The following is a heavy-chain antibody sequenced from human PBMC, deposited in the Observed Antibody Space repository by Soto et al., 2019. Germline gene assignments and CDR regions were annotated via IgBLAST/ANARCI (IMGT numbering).Heavy chain of an antibody. CDR1: GFTFSNYA. Sequence: GGSLRLSCAASGFTFSNYAMSWVRQAPGKGLEWVSIIGGSGGNIYYADSVKGRFSVSRDNSKGTLYLQMNSLRAGDTAVYYCAKGAYDSSRSSTDYWGQGTLVTVS. D-gene: IGHD3-22*01. CDR3: AKGAYDSSRSSTDY. V-gene: IGHV3-23*01. J-gene: IGHJ4*02. CDR2: IGGSGGNI.